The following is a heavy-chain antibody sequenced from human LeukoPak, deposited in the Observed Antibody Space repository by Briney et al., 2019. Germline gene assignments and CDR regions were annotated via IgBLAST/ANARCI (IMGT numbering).Heavy chain of an antibody. CDR2: ISGSGGST. CDR3: AKWGSYDGPSIDY. CDR1: GFTFGDYA. V-gene: IGHV3-23*01. Sequence: PGRSLRLSCTASGFTFGDYAMSWVRQAPGKGLEWVSAISGSGGSTYYADSVKGRFTISRDNSKNTLYLQMNSLRAEDTAVYYCAKWGSYDGPSIDYWGQGTLVTVSS. D-gene: IGHD1-26*01. J-gene: IGHJ4*02.